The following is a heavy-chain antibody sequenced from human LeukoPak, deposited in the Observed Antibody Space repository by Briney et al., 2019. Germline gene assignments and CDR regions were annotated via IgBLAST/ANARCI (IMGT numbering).Heavy chain of an antibody. Sequence: ASVKVSCKASGGTFSSYAISWVRQAPGQGLEWMGGIIPIFGTANYAQKFQGRVTMTRDTSTSTVYMELSSLRSEDTAVYYCANHYYDSSGYTFDYWGQGTLVTVSS. CDR2: IIPIFGTA. V-gene: IGHV1-69*05. D-gene: IGHD3-22*01. CDR1: GGTFSSYA. J-gene: IGHJ4*02. CDR3: ANHYYDSSGYTFDY.